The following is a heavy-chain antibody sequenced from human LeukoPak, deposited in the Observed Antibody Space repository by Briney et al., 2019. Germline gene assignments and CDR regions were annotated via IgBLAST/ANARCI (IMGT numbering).Heavy chain of an antibody. Sequence: ASVKVSCKASGYTFTSYGINWVRQAPGQGLEWMGWISGYNGYTNYEQKFQDRVTMTTDTSTSTAYMELRSLRSDDTAVYYCTRGVLPARFDSWGQGTLVTVTS. V-gene: IGHV1-18*01. D-gene: IGHD2-2*01. J-gene: IGHJ5*01. CDR3: TRGVLPARFDS. CDR1: GYTFTSYG. CDR2: ISGYNGYT.